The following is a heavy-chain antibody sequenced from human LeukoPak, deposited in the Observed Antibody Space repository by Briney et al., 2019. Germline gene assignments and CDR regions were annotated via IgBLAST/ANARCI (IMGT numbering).Heavy chain of an antibody. CDR1: GFTFSSYG. D-gene: IGHD3-22*01. V-gene: IGHV3-30*02. CDR2: IRYDGSNE. Sequence: GGSLRLSCAASGFTFSSYGMHWVRQAPGKGLEWVAFIRYDGSNEYYADSVKGRFTISRDNSKNSLYLQMNSLRAEDTAVYYCARDRYYDSSGSYLYWGQGTLVTVSS. J-gene: IGHJ4*02. CDR3: ARDRYYDSSGSYLY.